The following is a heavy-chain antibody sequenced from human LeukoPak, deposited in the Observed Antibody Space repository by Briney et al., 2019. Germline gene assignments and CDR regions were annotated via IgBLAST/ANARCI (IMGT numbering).Heavy chain of an antibody. J-gene: IGHJ4*02. CDR1: GYTFTGYY. V-gene: IGHV1-2*02. D-gene: IGHD2-8*01. CDR3: ASDYCTNGVCHECSSYYFDY. Sequence: ASVKVSCKASGYTFTGYYMHWVRQAPGQGLEWMGWINPNSGGTNYAQKFQGRVTMTRDTSISTAYMELGRLRSDDTAVYYCASDYCTNGVCHECSSYYFDYWGQGTLVTVSS. CDR2: INPNSGGT.